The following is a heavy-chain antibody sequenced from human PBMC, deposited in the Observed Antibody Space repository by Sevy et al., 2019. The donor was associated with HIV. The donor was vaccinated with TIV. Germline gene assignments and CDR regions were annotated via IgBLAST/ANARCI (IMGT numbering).Heavy chain of an antibody. D-gene: IGHD3-3*01. Sequence: GGSLRLSCSASGFTFDDYTMHWVRQAPGKGLEWVSLMSWDGGSTYYADSVKDRFTISRDNSKNSLYLQMYSLKIEDTALYYCAKDRGFDYGMDVWGQGTTVTVSS. V-gene: IGHV3-43*01. CDR3: AKDRGFDYGMDV. CDR1: GFTFDDYT. J-gene: IGHJ6*02. CDR2: MSWDGGST.